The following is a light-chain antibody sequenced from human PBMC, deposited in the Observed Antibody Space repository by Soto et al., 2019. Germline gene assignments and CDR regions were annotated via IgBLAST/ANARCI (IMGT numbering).Light chain of an antibody. CDR2: GAS. V-gene: IGKV3-20*01. CDR3: QQYGRSPPFT. Sequence: EIVLTECRGILSKSQGERATLSCRASQSVSSSYIAWYQQNPGQAPRLHIYGASSRATGIPDRFSGSGSGTDFTLTISRLEPEDFAVYFCQQYGRSPPFTFGQGTKV. CDR1: QSVSSSY. J-gene: IGKJ2*01.